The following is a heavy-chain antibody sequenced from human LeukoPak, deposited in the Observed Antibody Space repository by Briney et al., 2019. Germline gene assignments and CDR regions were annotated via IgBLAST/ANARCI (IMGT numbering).Heavy chain of an antibody. Sequence: ASVTVSFKASGGTFSRYAISWVRQAPGQGREWMGRIIPIFGIANYAQKFQGRATITADKSTSTAYMELSSLRSEDTAVYYCARGKVVVENWFDPWGQGTLVTVSS. D-gene: IGHD2-2*01. V-gene: IGHV1-69*17. CDR3: ARGKVVVENWFDP. CDR2: IIPIFGIA. J-gene: IGHJ5*02. CDR1: GGTFSRYA.